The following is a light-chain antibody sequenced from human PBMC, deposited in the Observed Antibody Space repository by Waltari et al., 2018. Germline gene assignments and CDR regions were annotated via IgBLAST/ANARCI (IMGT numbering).Light chain of an antibody. J-gene: IGLJ3*02. CDR3: SSVTRSSTWV. V-gene: IGLV2-14*01. CDR2: EVR. Sequence: QSALTQPASVSGSPGQSITISCTGTSSDVGGYEYVSWYQQYPGKAPKLMLYEVRNRPSGVSNRFSGSKSGNTASLTISGLQAEDEADYYCSSVTRSSTWVFGGGTKLTVL. CDR1: SSDVGGYEY.